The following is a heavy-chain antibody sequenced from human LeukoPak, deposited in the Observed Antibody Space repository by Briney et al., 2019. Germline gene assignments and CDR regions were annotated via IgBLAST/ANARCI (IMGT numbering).Heavy chain of an antibody. CDR1: GFTFSSYW. V-gene: IGHV3-7*01. Sequence: PGGSLRLSCAASGFTFSSYWMSWVRQAPGKGLEWVANIKQDGSEKYYVDPVKGRFTISRDNAKNSLYLQMNSLGAEDTAVYYCARCPAVVGLYGLDVWGQGTTVTVSS. D-gene: IGHD6-19*01. CDR2: IKQDGSEK. J-gene: IGHJ6*02. CDR3: ARCPAVVGLYGLDV.